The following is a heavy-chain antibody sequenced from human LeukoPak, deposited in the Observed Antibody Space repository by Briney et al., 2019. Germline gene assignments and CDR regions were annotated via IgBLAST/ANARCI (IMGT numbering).Heavy chain of an antibody. CDR1: GFTFTNNF. D-gene: IGHD2-15*01. CDR2: IKQDGSET. J-gene: IGHJ5*02. V-gene: IGHV3-7*01. CDR3: AKMGGFVVVVAAFNWFDP. Sequence: GGSLRLSCAASGFTFTNNFMSWVRQVPGKGLEWVANIKQDGSETTYADSVRGRFTIFRDNAKDSVYLQMDSLRAEDSATYYCAKMGGFVVVVAAFNWFDPWGQGTLVTVSS.